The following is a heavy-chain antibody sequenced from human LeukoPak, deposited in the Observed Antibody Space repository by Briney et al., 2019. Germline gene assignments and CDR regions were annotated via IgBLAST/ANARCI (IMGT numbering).Heavy chain of an antibody. CDR1: GFTFSSYA. CDR2: ISYDGSNK. D-gene: IGHD3-3*01. V-gene: IGHV3-30-3*01. Sequence: GGSLRLSCAASGFTFSSYAMHWVRQAPGKGLEWVAVISYDGSNKYYADSVKGRFTISRDNSKNTLYLQMNSLRAEDTAVYYCAKDHPPSYYDFWSGYLNWFDPWGQGTLVTVSS. J-gene: IGHJ5*02. CDR3: AKDHPPSYYDFWSGYLNWFDP.